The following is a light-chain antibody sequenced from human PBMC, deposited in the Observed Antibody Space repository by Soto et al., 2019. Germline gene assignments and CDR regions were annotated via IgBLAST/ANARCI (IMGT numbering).Light chain of an antibody. Sequence: EIVLTQSPGTLSLSPGERATLSCRASRSVSSSFLAWYQQKPGQAPRLLIYGASNRATGIPDRFSGSGSGTDFTLTINRVAPEDFAVYYCQQYVSLPITFGQGTRLEI. V-gene: IGKV3-20*01. CDR2: GAS. J-gene: IGKJ5*01. CDR3: QQYVSLPIT. CDR1: RSVSSSF.